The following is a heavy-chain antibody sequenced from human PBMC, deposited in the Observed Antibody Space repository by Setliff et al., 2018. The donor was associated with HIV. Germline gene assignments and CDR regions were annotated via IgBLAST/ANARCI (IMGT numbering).Heavy chain of an antibody. CDR1: GYTFTCHY. J-gene: IGHJ6*02. V-gene: IGHV1-2*02. Sequence: GASVKVSCKASGYTFTCHYLHWVRQAPGQGLEWLGWVNPNSGDAIYAQNFQGRVTMTRDTSINAAYMELRGLRSDDTAVYYCARNFGLSPSGKYYYYYGMDIWGQGTTVTVSS. CDR3: ARNFGLSPSGKYYYYYGMDI. CDR2: VNPNSGDA. D-gene: IGHD3-10*01.